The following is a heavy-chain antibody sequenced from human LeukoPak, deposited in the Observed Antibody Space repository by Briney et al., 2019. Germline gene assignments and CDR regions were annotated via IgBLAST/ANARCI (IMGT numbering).Heavy chain of an antibody. J-gene: IGHJ5*02. CDR1: GFTFSSYG. Sequence: GRSLRLSCAASGFTFSSYGMHWVRQAPGKGPEWVAVIWYDGSNKYYADSVKGRFTISRGNSKNTLYLQMNSLRAEDTAVYYCARDACSSTSCYEIDPWGQGTLVTVSS. V-gene: IGHV3-33*01. CDR3: ARDACSSTSCYEIDP. D-gene: IGHD2-2*01. CDR2: IWYDGSNK.